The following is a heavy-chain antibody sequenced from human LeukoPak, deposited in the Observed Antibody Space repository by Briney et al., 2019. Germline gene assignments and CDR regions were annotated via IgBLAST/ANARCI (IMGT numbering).Heavy chain of an antibody. J-gene: IGHJ3*02. Sequence: GGSLRLSCAASGFTFSDYYMSWIRQAPGKGLEWVSYISSSGSTIYYADSVKGRFTISRDNAKNSLYLQMNSLRAEDTAVYHCARETSTPGSTTGAFDIWGQGTMVTVSS. CDR3: ARETSTPGSTTGAFDI. D-gene: IGHD2-15*01. CDR1: GFTFSDYY. CDR2: ISSSGSTI. V-gene: IGHV3-11*04.